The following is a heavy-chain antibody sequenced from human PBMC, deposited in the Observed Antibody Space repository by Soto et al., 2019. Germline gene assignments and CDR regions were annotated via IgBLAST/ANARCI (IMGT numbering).Heavy chain of an antibody. V-gene: IGHV4-30-4*01. CDR2: IYYSGST. D-gene: IGHD5-18*01. CDR3: ARARYGMSIGYYCLY. J-gene: IGHJ4*02. Sequence: QVQLQESGPGLVKPSQTLSLTCTVSGGSISSGDYYWSWIRQPPGKGLEWIGYIYYSGSTYYNPSLKSRASIQVDPSKIQLALKLSSVTAADTAVYYCARARYGMSIGYYCLYWGQGTLVTVSS. CDR1: GGSISSGDYY.